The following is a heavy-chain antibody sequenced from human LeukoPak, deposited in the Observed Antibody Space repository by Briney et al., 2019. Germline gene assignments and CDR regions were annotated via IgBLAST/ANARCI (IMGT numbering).Heavy chain of an antibody. D-gene: IGHD1-26*01. J-gene: IGHJ3*02. CDR2: ISSSSTTI. CDR3: ARVGGSGTYPDAFDI. CDR1: GFTFSRFG. V-gene: IGHV3-48*01. Sequence: GGSLRLSCADSGFTFSRFGMNWVRQAPGKGLEWVSYISSSSTTIHYADSVTGRFTISRDNAKNSLYLQMNSLRVEDTAVYYCARVGGSGTYPDAFDIWGQGTMVTVSS.